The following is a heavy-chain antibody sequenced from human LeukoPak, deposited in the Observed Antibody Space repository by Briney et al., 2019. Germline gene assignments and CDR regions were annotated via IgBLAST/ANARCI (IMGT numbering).Heavy chain of an antibody. CDR3: ARGVGGQSFDY. V-gene: IGHV3-64*01. J-gene: IGHJ4*02. CDR2: ITSDGGRT. D-gene: IGHD3-16*01. CDR1: GFTFSSYA. Sequence: PGGSLRLSCAASGFTFSSYAVHWVRQAPGKGLEYVSAITSDGGRTYYANSVKGRFTISRDNSKNTLYLQMGSLRAEDMAVYYCARGVGGQSFDYWGQGTLVTVSS.